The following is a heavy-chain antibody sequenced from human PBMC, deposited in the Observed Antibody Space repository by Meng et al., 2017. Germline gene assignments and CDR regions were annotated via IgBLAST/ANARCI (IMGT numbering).Heavy chain of an antibody. V-gene: IGHV4-39*07. Sequence: QRRAPGPGRVKPAEPPPLPFTVSGASVSSSSYYWGWIRQPLGKGLEWIGSIYYSGSTYYNPSLKSRVTISVDTSKNQFSLKLSSVTAADTAVYYCARDGIAAAGTGRSYFQHWGQGTLVTVSS. CDR1: GASVSSSSYY. D-gene: IGHD6-13*01. J-gene: IGHJ1*01. CDR2: IYYSGST. CDR3: ARDGIAAAGTGRSYFQH.